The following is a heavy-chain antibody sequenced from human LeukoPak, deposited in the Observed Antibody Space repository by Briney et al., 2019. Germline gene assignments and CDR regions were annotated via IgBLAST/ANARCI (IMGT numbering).Heavy chain of an antibody. D-gene: IGHD6-6*01. CDR3: ARIGYSSSSFDY. CDR2: IKEDGSTK. V-gene: IGHV3-7*01. CDR1: GFPFNHYW. Sequence: GGSLRLYCAASGFPFNHYWMSWVRQAPGKGLEWVANIKEDGSTKYYVDSVKGRVTISRDNARNSVYLQMDSLRAEDVAVYHCARIGYSSSSFDYWGQGTLVTVSS. J-gene: IGHJ4*02.